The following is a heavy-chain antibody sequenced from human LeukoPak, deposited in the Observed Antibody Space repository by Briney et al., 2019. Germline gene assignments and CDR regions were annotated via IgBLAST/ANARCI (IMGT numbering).Heavy chain of an antibody. CDR1: GYTFTGYY. D-gene: IGHD3-9*01. Sequence: ASVKVSCKASGYTFTGYYMHWVRQAPGQGLEWMGWINPNSGGTNYAQKFQDRVSMTRDTSISTAYMHLSRLRSADTAVYYCARSPPYYDILTRGIYYFDYWGQGTLVTVSS. CDR3: ARSPPYYDILTRGIYYFDY. V-gene: IGHV1-2*02. J-gene: IGHJ4*02. CDR2: INPNSGGT.